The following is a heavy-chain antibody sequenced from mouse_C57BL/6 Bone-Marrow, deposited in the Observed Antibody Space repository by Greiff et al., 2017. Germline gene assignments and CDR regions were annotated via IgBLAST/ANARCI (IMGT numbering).Heavy chain of an antibody. V-gene: IGHV14-2*01. CDR1: GFNIKDDY. CDR2: IDPEDGET. CDR3: ATGDSTLDY. Sequence: VQLQQSGAELVRPGASVKLSCTASGFNIKDDYMHWVKQRTEQGLEWIGRIDPEDGETKYAPNFQGKATITADTSSNTAYLQLSSLTSEDTAVYYCATGDSTLDYWGQGTSVTVSS. J-gene: IGHJ4*01.